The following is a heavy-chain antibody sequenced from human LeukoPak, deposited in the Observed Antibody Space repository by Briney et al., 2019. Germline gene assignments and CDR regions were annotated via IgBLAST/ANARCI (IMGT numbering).Heavy chain of an antibody. D-gene: IGHD3-10*01. V-gene: IGHV4-59*08. CDR1: GGSFSGYY. CDR3: ARFGNYYGSGSYYKNYYGMDV. CDR2: IYYSGST. Sequence: SETLSLTCAVYGGSFSGYYWSWIRQPPGKGLEWIGYIYYSGSTNYNPSLKSRVTISVDTSKNQFSLKLSSVTAADTAVYYCARFGNYYGSGSYYKNYYGMDVWGQGTTVTVSS. J-gene: IGHJ6*02.